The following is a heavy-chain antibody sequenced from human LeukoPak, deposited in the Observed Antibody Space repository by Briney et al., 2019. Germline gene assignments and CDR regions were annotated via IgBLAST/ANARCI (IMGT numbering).Heavy chain of an antibody. CDR3: AKSQSHFVVVVAAITPDY. Sequence: PGGSLRLSCSASGFTFSNYGMGWVRQAPGKGLEWVSSIGGSGGGTYYADSVKGRFTISRDNSKNTLYLQMNSLRAEDTAVYYCAKSQSHFVVVVAAITPDYWGQGTLVTVSS. D-gene: IGHD2-15*01. CDR1: GFTFSNYG. J-gene: IGHJ4*02. V-gene: IGHV3-23*01. CDR2: IGGSGGGT.